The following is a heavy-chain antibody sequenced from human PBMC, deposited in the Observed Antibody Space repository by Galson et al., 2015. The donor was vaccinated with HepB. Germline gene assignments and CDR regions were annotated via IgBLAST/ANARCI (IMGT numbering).Heavy chain of an antibody. Sequence: SLRLSCAASGFTFSSYGMHWVRQAPGKGLEWVAFIRYDGSNKYYADSVKGRFTISRDNSKNTLYLQMNSLRAEDTAVYYCAKPVRRYYYDSSGYYESYGMDVWGQGTTVTVSS. CDR3: AKPVRRYYYDSSGYYESYGMDV. CDR2: IRYDGSNK. J-gene: IGHJ6*02. CDR1: GFTFSSYG. D-gene: IGHD3-22*01. V-gene: IGHV3-30*02.